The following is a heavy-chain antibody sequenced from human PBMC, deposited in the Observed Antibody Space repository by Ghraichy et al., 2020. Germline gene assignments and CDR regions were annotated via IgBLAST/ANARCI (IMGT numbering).Heavy chain of an antibody. CDR2: INHSGST. D-gene: IGHD5-24*01. CDR3: ARRGRERWLQFSYFDY. Sequence: SETLSLTCAVYGGSFSGYYWSWIRQPPGKGLEWIGEINHSGSTNYNPFLKSRVTISVDTSKNQFSLKLSSVTAADMALYYCARRGRERWLQFSYFDYWGQGTLVTVSS. CDR1: GGSFSGYY. J-gene: IGHJ4*02. V-gene: IGHV4-34*01.